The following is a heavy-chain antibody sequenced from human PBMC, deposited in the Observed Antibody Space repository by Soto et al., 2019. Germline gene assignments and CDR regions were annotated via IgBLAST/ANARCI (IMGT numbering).Heavy chain of an antibody. CDR2: ISYDGSNK. Sequence: GGSLRLSCAASGFTFSSYGMHWVRQAPGKGLEWVAVISYDGSNKYYADSVRGRFTISRDNSKNTLYLQMNSLRAEDTAVYYCAKETDDGYSYGHERRFDPWGQGTLVTVSS. J-gene: IGHJ5*02. CDR3: AKETDDGYSYGHERRFDP. D-gene: IGHD5-18*01. V-gene: IGHV3-30*18. CDR1: GFTFSSYG.